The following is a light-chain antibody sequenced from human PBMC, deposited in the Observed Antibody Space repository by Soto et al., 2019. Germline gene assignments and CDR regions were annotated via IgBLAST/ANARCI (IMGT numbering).Light chain of an antibody. CDR2: MAS. CDR3: QQYDDYRLT. CDR1: QSISVW. Sequence: DIQMTQSPSTLSASVGDRVTITCRASQSISVWLAWYQQKPGKAPHLLIYMASHLESGVPSRFSGSGSETEFTLTISSLQPDDFATYYCQQYDDYRLTFGGGTEVEIK. J-gene: IGKJ4*01. V-gene: IGKV1-5*03.